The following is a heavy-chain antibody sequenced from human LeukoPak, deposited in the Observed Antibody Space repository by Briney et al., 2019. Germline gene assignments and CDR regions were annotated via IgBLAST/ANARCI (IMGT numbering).Heavy chain of an antibody. J-gene: IGHJ4*02. CDR2: ISSSGSTI. Sequence: GGSLRLSCAASGFTFNRYGMSWVRQAPGKGLEWVSYISSSGSTIYYADSVKGRFTISRDNAKNSLYLQMNSLRAEDTAVYYCARIAAAGHFDYWGQGTLVTVSS. D-gene: IGHD6-13*01. V-gene: IGHV3-48*04. CDR1: GFTFNRYG. CDR3: ARIAAAGHFDY.